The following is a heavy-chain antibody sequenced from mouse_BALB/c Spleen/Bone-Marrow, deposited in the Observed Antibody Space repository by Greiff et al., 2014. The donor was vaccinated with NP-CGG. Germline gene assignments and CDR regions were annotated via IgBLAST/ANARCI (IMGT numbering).Heavy chain of an antibody. J-gene: IGHJ2*01. CDR2: IRHKASGYAT. CDR1: GFTFTDYY. Sequence: EVKLMESGGGLAQPGGSVRLSCTTSGFTFTDYYVSWVRQPPGKALEWLGFIRHKASGYATEYNASVKGRFTISRDNSQSMLYLQMNALTAEDCATYYCARDNRDLDYWGQGTTLTVSS. CDR3: ARDNRDLDY. V-gene: IGHV7-3*02.